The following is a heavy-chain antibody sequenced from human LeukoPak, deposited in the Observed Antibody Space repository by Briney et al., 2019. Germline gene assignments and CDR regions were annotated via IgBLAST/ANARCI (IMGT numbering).Heavy chain of an antibody. Sequence: GGPLRLPCAASGFILSEYYTRWIRQSPGKGWEGVSYISSSSRDTNYADSVKGRFTFSRDNAKKSVYLQMNSLRDEDTAVYYCVSELNTAYGMDVWGQGTTVTVSS. CDR1: GFILSEYY. J-gene: IGHJ6*02. V-gene: IGHV3-11*05. CDR2: ISSSSRDT. D-gene: IGHD2/OR15-2a*01. CDR3: VSELNTAYGMDV.